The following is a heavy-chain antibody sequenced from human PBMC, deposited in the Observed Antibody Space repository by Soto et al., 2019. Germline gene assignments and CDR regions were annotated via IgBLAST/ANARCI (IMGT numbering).Heavy chain of an antibody. CDR1: GFTFSSYS. J-gene: IGHJ6*03. D-gene: IGHD6-19*01. CDR2: ISSSSSYI. V-gene: IGHV3-21*01. Sequence: EVQLVESGGGLVKPGGSLRLSCAASGFTFSSYSMNWVRQAPGKGLEWVSSISSSSSYIYYEDSVKGRFTISRDNAKNSLYLQMNSLRAEDTAVYYCARDVGSGWTYYYYYMDVWGKGTTVTVSS. CDR3: ARDVGSGWTYYYYYMDV.